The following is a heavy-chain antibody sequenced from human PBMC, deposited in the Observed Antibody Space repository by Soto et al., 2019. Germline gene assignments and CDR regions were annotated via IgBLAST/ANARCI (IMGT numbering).Heavy chain of an antibody. V-gene: IGHV3-23*01. CDR3: AKEGHYYGSVVPSGY. CDR1: GFTFSSYA. CDR2: ISGSGGST. Sequence: GGSLRLSCAASGFTFSSYAMSWVRRAPGKGLEWVAAISGSGGSTYYADSVKGRFTISRDNSKNTLYLQMNSLRAEDTAVYYCAKEGHYYGSVVPSGYWGQGTLVTVSS. J-gene: IGHJ4*02. D-gene: IGHD3-10*01.